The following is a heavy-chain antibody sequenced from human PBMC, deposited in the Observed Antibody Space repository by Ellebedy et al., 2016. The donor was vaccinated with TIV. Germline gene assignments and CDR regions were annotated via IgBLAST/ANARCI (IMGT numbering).Heavy chain of an antibody. CDR1: GFSVSSNY. J-gene: IGHJ3*02. Sequence: PGGSLRLSCAASGFSVSSNYVSWVRTAPGKGLEWVSYIYTGDSTYHADSVKGRFTISRDNSKNTVSLQMNSLRVEDTAVYYCARVRSSAFEIWGQGTMVTVSS. V-gene: IGHV3-53*01. CDR3: ARVRSSAFEI. CDR2: IYTGDST.